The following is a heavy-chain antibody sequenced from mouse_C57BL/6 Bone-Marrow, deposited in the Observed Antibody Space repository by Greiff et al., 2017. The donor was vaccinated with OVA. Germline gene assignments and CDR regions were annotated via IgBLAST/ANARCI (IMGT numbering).Heavy chain of an antibody. CDR2: IHPSDSDT. Sequence: QVQLQQPGAELVKPGASVKVSCKASGYTFTSYWMHWVKQRPGQGLEWIGRIHPSDSDTIYNQKFKGKATLTVDKSSSTAYMQLSSLTSEDSAVYYCAISDYYGRGAYWGQGTLVTVSA. CDR1: GYTFTSYW. D-gene: IGHD1-1*01. V-gene: IGHV1-74*01. CDR3: AISDYYGRGAY. J-gene: IGHJ3*01.